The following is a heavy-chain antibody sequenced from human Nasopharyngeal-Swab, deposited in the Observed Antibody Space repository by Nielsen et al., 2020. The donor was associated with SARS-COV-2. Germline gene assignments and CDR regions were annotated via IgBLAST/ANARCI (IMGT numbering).Heavy chain of an antibody. V-gene: IGHV3-53*01. J-gene: IGHJ5*02. CDR1: GFTVSSNY. CDR3: AITSRS. CDR2: IYSGGST. Sequence: GESLKISCAASGFTVSSNYMSWVRQAPGKGLEWVSVIYSGGSTYYADSVKGRFTTSRDNSKNTLYLQMNSLRAEDTAVYYCAITSRSWGQGTLVTVSS.